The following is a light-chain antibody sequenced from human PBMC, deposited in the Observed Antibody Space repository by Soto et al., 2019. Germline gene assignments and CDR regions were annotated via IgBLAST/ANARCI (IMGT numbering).Light chain of an antibody. CDR2: GAS. V-gene: IGKV3-20*01. Sequence: EIVLTHSPGTLSLSPGERATLSCRASQSVSSSYLAWYQQKPGQAPRLLIYGASSRATGIPDRFSGSGSGTDFTLTISRLEPEDSAVYYCQQYGSSPRTFGQGTKVDIK. J-gene: IGKJ1*01. CDR3: QQYGSSPRT. CDR1: QSVSSSY.